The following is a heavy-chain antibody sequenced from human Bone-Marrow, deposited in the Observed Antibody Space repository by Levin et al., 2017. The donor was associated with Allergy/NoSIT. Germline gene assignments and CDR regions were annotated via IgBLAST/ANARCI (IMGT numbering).Heavy chain of an antibody. CDR3: ARASYCSGRSCYSILDS. CDR2: IIPIFGIT. V-gene: IGHV1-69*10. D-gene: IGHD2-15*01. Sequence: ASVKVSCKASGDSFGSLAVSWVRQAPGQGPEWLGGIIPIFGITHYTQTFQGRITITADKSTSTAYMELRSLRSEDTAVYYCARASYCSGRSCYSILDSWGQGTPVTVSS. J-gene: IGHJ4*02. CDR1: GDSFGSLA.